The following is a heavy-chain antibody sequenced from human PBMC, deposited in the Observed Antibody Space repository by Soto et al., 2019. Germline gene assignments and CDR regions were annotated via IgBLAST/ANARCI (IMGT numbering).Heavy chain of an antibody. J-gene: IGHJ4*02. CDR2: IYTSGST. CDR3: AVFRSSWFGDGRLDS. Sequence: SETLSLSYTVSGGSISSYYWRWIGQPAGKGLEWIGRIYTSGSTNYNPSLKSRVTISADKSTSKAYLQWNSLEASDTAIYYCAVFRSSWFGDGRLDSWGPGTLVTVSS. V-gene: IGHV4-4*07. CDR1: GGSISSYY. D-gene: IGHD6-13*01.